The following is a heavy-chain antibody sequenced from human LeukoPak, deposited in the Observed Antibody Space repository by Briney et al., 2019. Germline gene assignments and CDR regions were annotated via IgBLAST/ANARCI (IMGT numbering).Heavy chain of an antibody. CDR2: IIPILGIA. D-gene: IGHD2-2*02. V-gene: IGHV1-69*02. CDR1: GGTFSSYT. CDR3: ARGIGCPSCYTSYYYYMDV. Sequence: GASVKVSCKASGGTFSSYTIGWVRQAPGQGLEWMGRIIPILGIANYAQKFQGRVTITADKSTSTAYMELSSLRSEDTAVYYCARGIGCPSCYTSYYYYMDVWGKGTTVTVSS. J-gene: IGHJ6*03.